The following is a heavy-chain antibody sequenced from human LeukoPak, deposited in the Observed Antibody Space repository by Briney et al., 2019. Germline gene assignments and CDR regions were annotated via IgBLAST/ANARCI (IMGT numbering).Heavy chain of an antibody. V-gene: IGHV3-33*01. CDR3: ARDRGYTYGHPLDY. D-gene: IGHD5-18*01. CDR2: IWHDGSNK. CDR1: GFTFSTYV. Sequence: PGGSLRLSCAASGFTFSTYVIHWVRQAPGKGLEWVALIWHDGSNKYYGDSVKDRFTISRDNSKNTLYLQMDSLRDEDTAVYHCARDRGYTYGHPLDYWGRGTLVTVSS. J-gene: IGHJ4*02.